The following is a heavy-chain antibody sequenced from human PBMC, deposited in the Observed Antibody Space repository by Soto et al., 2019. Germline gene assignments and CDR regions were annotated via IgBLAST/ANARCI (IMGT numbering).Heavy chain of an antibody. CDR1: GGTFTSYT. Sequence: QVHLLQSGAEMKKPGSSVKVSCTAFGGTFTSYTFNWVRQAPGQRLEWMGRIIPILGMSSSAHNFQGRLTMIADKSTNTSYMGRSSLTSDDTAIYDCARSYGSGSRPFDYGGQGTLVTVSS. CDR2: IIPILGMS. J-gene: IGHJ4*02. D-gene: IGHD3-10*01. CDR3: ARSYGSGSRPFDY. V-gene: IGHV1-69*02.